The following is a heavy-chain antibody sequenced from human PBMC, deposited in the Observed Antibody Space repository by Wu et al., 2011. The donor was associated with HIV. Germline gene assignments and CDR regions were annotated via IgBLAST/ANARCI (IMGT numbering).Heavy chain of an antibody. D-gene: IGHD2-2*02. CDR1: GYTFTGYY. V-gene: IGHV1-2*02. CDR3: ARWLACTSTACYTSTPHFDY. Sequence: VQLVQSGAEVKKPGASVKVSCETSGYTFTGYYIHWVRQAPGQGLEWMGWINPNTGGTNYARKFQDRVTMTGDTSISTAYMELSRLRSDDTAVYYCARWLACTSTACYTSTPHFDYWGQGTLVTVSS. J-gene: IGHJ4*02. CDR2: INPNTGGT.